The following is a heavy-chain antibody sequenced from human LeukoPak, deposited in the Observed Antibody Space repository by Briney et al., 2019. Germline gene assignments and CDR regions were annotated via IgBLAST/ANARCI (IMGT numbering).Heavy chain of an antibody. J-gene: IGHJ3*02. D-gene: IGHD3-9*01. Sequence: ASVKVSCKASGYTFTGYYMHWVRQAPGQGLEWMGWINPNSGGTNYAQKFQGRVTMTRDTSISSAYMELSRLRSDDTAVYYCARGIGDWPDAFDIWGQGTMVTVSS. CDR1: GYTFTGYY. V-gene: IGHV1-2*02. CDR3: ARGIGDWPDAFDI. CDR2: INPNSGGT.